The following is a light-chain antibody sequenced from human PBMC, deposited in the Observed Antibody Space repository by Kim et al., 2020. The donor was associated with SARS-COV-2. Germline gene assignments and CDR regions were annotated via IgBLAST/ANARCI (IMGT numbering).Light chain of an antibody. CDR1: SSNIGAGYD. Sequence: GQRGTISCTGSSSNIGAGYDLHWYQQLPGTAPKLLIYGNSNRPSGVPDRFSGSKSGTSASLAITGLQAEDEADYYCQSYDSSLSGVFGGGTQLTVL. CDR2: GNS. CDR3: QSYDSSLSGV. V-gene: IGLV1-40*01. J-gene: IGLJ3*02.